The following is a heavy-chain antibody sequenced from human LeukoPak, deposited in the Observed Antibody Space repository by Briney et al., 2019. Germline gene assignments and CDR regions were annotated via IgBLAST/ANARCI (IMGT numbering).Heavy chain of an antibody. Sequence: SETLSLTCAVSGDSITSHSWWSWVRQPPGKGLEWIGEVHHGGASNYDPSLESRVTISVAKSKNRFSLNLRSVTAADTATYYCASHVTVLGTRGFDFWGRGTLVTVS. CDR1: GDSITSHSW. CDR3: ASHVTVLGTRGFDF. J-gene: IGHJ4*02. D-gene: IGHD6-19*01. CDR2: VHHGGAS. V-gene: IGHV4-4*02.